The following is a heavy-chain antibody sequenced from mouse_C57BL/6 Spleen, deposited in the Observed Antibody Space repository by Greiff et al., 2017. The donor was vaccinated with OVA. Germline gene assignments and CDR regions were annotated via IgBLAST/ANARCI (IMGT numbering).Heavy chain of an antibody. V-gene: IGHV1-76*01. CDR3: ARDYGSRGAWFAY. CDR2: IYPGSGNT. D-gene: IGHD1-1*01. J-gene: IGHJ3*01. Sequence: QVQLQQSGAELVRPGASVKLSCKASGYTFTDYYINWVKQRPGQGLEWIARIYPGSGNTYYNEKFKGKATLTAEKSSSTAYMQLSSLTSEDSAVYFCARDYGSRGAWFAYWGQGTLVTVSA. CDR1: GYTFTDYY.